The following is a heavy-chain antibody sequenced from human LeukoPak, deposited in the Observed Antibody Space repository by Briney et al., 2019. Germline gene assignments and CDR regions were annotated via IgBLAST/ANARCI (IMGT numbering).Heavy chain of an antibody. CDR1: GGSISSYY. V-gene: IGHV4-4*07. J-gene: IGHJ3*02. D-gene: IGHD3-10*01. CDR2: IYTSGST. Sequence: PSETLSLTCTVSGGSISSYYWSWIRQPAGKGLEWIGRIYTSGSTNYNPPLKSRVTISVDTSKNQFSLKLSSVTAEDTAVYYCARVILRKRITMVRGVKYWDAFDIWGQGTMVTVSS. CDR3: ARVILRKRITMVRGVKYWDAFDI.